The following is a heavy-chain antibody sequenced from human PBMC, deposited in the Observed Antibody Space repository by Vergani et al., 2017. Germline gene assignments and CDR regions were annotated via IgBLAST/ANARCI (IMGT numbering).Heavy chain of an antibody. CDR2: MYHSGST. Sequence: QVRLQESGPGLVKPSETLSLTCSVSGGSMSGYYWSWIRQPPGKELEWIGYMYHSGSTNYNPSLDTRVTISGDTSKNQFSLKLNSETAADRAVYYCVRVADFYGLGNRLLDLGGQGILVTVSS. D-gene: IGHD3-10*01. V-gene: IGHV4-59*01. J-gene: IGHJ5*02. CDR1: GGSMSGYY. CDR3: VRVADFYGLGNRLLDL.